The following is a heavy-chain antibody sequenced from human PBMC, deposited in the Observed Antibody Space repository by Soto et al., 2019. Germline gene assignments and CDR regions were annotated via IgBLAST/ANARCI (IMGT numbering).Heavy chain of an antibody. Sequence: SQTLSLTCAIPGDRVSSTSAAWNWIRQPPSRGLEWLGRTYFRAKWYNDYAVSVKRRITINPDTSKNQFYLQLNSVTPEDTAVYYCARGRTASAGTIDYWGQGTLVTVSS. J-gene: IGHJ4*02. V-gene: IGHV6-1*01. CDR1: GDRVSSTSAA. D-gene: IGHD6-13*01. CDR3: ARGRTASAGTIDY. CDR2: TYFRAKWYN.